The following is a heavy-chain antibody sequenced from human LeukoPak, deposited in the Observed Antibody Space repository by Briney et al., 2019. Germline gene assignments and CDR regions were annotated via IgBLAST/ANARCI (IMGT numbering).Heavy chain of an antibody. V-gene: IGHV1-2*02. CDR2: MNPDSGGT. D-gene: IGHD5-24*01. CDR1: GYTFTGYY. J-gene: IGHJ2*01. CDR3: ARDGFVRDGSSGYWYFDL. Sequence: ASVKVSCKASGYTFTGYYIHWVRQAPGQGLEWMGWMNPDSGGTIYAQKFQGRVTMTSDTSISTAYMELSWLRSDDTAFYYCARDGFVRDGSSGYWYFDLWGRGTLVTVSS.